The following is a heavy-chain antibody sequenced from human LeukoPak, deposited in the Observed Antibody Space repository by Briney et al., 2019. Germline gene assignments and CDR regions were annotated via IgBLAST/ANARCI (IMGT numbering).Heavy chain of an antibody. V-gene: IGHV4-39*01. Sequence: SETLSLTCTVSGGSISSSSYYWGWIHQPPGKGLEWLGSIYYSGSTYYNPSLKSRVTISVDTPKNQFSLKLSSVTAADTAVYYCARAGMKLLEISGYQDYWGQGTLVTVSS. CDR3: ARAGMKLLEISGYQDY. D-gene: IGHD5-12*01. CDR1: GGSISSSSYY. J-gene: IGHJ4*02. CDR2: IYYSGST.